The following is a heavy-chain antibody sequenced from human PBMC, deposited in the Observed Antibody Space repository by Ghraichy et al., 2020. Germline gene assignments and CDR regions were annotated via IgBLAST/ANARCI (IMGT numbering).Heavy chain of an antibody. CDR2: IYYSGST. CDR1: GGSISSYY. Sequence: SETLSLTCTVSGGSISSYYWSWIRQPPGKGLEWIGYIYYSGSTNYNPSLKSRVTISVDTSKNQFSLKLSSVTAADTAVYYCARTARRSTIFGVVISAAFDIWGQGTMVTVSS. CDR3: ARTARRSTIFGVVISAAFDI. V-gene: IGHV4-59*01. J-gene: IGHJ3*02. D-gene: IGHD3-3*01.